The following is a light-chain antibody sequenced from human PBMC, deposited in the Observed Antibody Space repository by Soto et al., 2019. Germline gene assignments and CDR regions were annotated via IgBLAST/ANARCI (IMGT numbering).Light chain of an antibody. Sequence: DIPMTQSPSSLSASVGDRDTITCRASQSISSYLNWYQHKPGKAPKLLIYATSVLQSGAPSRFSGSGFGTDFTLTISNLQPEDFATYYCQQSHSTPRTFGQGTKVDI. CDR1: QSISSY. V-gene: IGKV1-39*01. CDR3: QQSHSTPRT. CDR2: ATS. J-gene: IGKJ1*01.